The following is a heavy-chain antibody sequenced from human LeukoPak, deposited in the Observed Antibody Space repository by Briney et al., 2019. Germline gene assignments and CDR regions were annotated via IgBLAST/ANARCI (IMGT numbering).Heavy chain of an antibody. D-gene: IGHD3-10*01. CDR2: IRSKANGGAT. CDR3: TNRVPDYSGSSGSYSYYFDD. Sequence: GRSLRLSCTTSGFTFRDYGMSWVRQAPGKGLEWVGFIRSKANGGATEYAVSVKGRFTISRDDPKSIVYLQMSSLKTEDTAIYYCTNRVPDYSGSSGSYSYYFDDWGQGALVIVSS. V-gene: IGHV3-49*04. CDR1: GFTFRDYG. J-gene: IGHJ4*02.